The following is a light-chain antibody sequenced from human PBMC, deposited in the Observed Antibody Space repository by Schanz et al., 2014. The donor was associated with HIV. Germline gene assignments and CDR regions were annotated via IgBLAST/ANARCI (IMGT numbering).Light chain of an antibody. J-gene: IGKJ1*01. CDR3: QQYGSSPWT. Sequence: EIVMTQSPATLSVSPGERATLSCRASESVNYNLAWYQQKPGQAPRLLIYDASTRATGIPDRFSGSGSGTEFTLTISRLEPEDYAVYYCQQYGSSPWTFGQGTRVDVK. CDR1: ESVNYN. CDR2: DAS. V-gene: IGKV3D-15*01.